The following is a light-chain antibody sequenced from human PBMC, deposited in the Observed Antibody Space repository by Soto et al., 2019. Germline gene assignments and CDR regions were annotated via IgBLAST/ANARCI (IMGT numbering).Light chain of an antibody. Sequence: DSVLTQSSATLSLSPGERATLSCRASQSVSSTSLAWYQQKPGQAPRLLIYGTSTRATGIPDRFSGSGSGTDFTLTISRLEPEDFAVYYCQQYGSSLFTFGPGTKVDIK. CDR2: GTS. V-gene: IGKV3-20*01. J-gene: IGKJ3*01. CDR3: QQYGSSLFT. CDR1: QSVSSTS.